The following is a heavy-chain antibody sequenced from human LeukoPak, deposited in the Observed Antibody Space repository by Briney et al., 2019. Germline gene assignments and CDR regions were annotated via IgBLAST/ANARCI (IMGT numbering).Heavy chain of an antibody. CDR1: GGSFSGYY. J-gene: IGHJ6*03. CDR3: ARVPPRVRGPSASRSWYYYYLDV. V-gene: IGHV4-34*01. Sequence: PSETLSLTCAVYGGSFSGYYLSWIRQPPGKGLEWIGEINHSGGTNYSPSLKTRVTISLDTSKNQFSLRLSSVTAADTAVYYCARVPPRVRGPSASRSWYYYYLDVWGKGTTVTVSS. D-gene: IGHD3-10*01. CDR2: INHSGGT.